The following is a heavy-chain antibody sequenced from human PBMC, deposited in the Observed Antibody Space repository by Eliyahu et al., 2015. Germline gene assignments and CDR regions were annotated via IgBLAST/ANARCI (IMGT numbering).Heavy chain of an antibody. CDR1: GFXFSSYA. Sequence: EVQLLESGGGLVQPGGSLXLSCAASGFXFSSYAXNWVRQAPGKGLEGVSAISGSGGSTYYADSVKGRFTISRDNSKNTLYLQMNSLRAEDTAVFYCAKSNYVPDAFDIWGQGTMVTVSS. CDR3: AKSNYVPDAFDI. CDR2: ISGSGGST. V-gene: IGHV3-23*01. D-gene: IGHD4-11*01. J-gene: IGHJ3*02.